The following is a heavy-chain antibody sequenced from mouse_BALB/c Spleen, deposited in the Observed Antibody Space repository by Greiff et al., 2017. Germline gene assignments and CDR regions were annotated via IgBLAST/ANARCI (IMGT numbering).Heavy chain of an antibody. J-gene: IGHJ2*01. CDR3: ARGIYDGYYFDY. CDR2: ISSGSSTI. V-gene: IGHV5-17*02. Sequence: EVMLVESGGGLVQPGGSRKLSCAASGFTFSSFGMHWVRQAPEKGLEWVAYISSGSSTIYYADTVKGRFTIARDNPKNTLFLQITSLRSEDTAMYYCARGIYDGYYFDYWGQGTTLTVSA. D-gene: IGHD2-3*01. CDR1: GFTFSSFG.